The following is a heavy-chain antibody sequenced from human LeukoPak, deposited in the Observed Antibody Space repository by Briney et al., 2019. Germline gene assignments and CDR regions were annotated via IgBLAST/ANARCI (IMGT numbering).Heavy chain of an antibody. CDR3: ARDSSSSSVDY. J-gene: IGHJ4*02. CDR1: GGTLSGYA. Sequence: PGGAAKVSCKASGGTLSGYAISRGREAPRQGRGWMGRIFLVLAIANYAQKSQGRVTITADKSTSTAYMELSSLRSEDTAVYYCARDSSSSSVDYWGQGTLVTVSS. D-gene: IGHD6-6*01. CDR2: IFLVLAIA. V-gene: IGHV1-69*04.